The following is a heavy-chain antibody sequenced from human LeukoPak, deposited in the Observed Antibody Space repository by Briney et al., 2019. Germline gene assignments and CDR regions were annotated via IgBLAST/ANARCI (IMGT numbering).Heavy chain of an antibody. Sequence: GRYVRLSCAASGYTFDDYAMHWVRQAPGKGLEWVSGISWNSGSIGYADSVKGRFTISRDNAKNSLYLQMNSLRAEDTALYYCAKGNGPMVRGVIIFDYWGQGTLATVSS. V-gene: IGHV3-9*01. J-gene: IGHJ4*02. CDR1: GYTFDDYA. CDR2: ISWNSGSI. D-gene: IGHD3-10*01. CDR3: AKGNGPMVRGVIIFDY.